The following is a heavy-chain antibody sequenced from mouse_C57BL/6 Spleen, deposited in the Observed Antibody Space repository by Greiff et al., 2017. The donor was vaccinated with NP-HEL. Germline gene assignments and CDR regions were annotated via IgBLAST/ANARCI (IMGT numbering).Heavy chain of an antibody. J-gene: IGHJ3*01. Sequence: EVKVVESGGGLVQPGESLKLSCESNEYEFPSHDMSWVRKTPEKRLELVAAINSDGGSTYYPDTMERRFIISRDNTKKTLYLQMSSLRSEDTALYYCARGGYYSAWFAYWGQGTLVTVSA. D-gene: IGHD2-3*01. CDR3: ARGGYYSAWFAY. V-gene: IGHV5-2*01. CDR1: EYEFPSHD. CDR2: INSDGGST.